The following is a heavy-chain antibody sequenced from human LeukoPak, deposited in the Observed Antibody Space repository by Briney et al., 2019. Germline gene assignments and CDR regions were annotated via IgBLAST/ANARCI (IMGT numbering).Heavy chain of an antibody. CDR2: IYTTGST. V-gene: IGHV4-4*07. J-gene: IGHJ5*02. D-gene: IGHD3-10*01. CDR1: HDSISSYD. Sequence: SETLSLTCSVSHDSISSYDWSWIRQPAGKGLEWIGRIYTTGSTNYNPSLKSRVTMSVDTSKNQFSLRLTSVTAADTAVYYCARDSGTTGEVKFDPWGQGTLVTVSS. CDR3: ARDSGTTGEVKFDP.